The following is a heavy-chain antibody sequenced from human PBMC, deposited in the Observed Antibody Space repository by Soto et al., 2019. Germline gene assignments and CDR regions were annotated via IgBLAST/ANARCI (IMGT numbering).Heavy chain of an antibody. CDR1: GGSISSSSYY. D-gene: IGHD1-26*01. Sequence: PSETLSLTCTVSGGSISSSSYYWGWIRQPPGKGLEWIGSIYYSGSTYYNPSLKSRVTISVDTSKNQFSLKLSSVTAADTAVYYCARKGGATTSFDYWGQGTLVTV. CDR2: IYYSGST. CDR3: ARKGGATTSFDY. J-gene: IGHJ4*02. V-gene: IGHV4-39*01.